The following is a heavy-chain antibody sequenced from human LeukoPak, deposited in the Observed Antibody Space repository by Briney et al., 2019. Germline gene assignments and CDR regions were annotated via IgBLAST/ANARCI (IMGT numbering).Heavy chain of an antibody. Sequence: PGGSLRLSCAASGFTFSSYGMXXVRQAPGKGLEWVAIISYDGSNKYYADSVKGRFTISRDNSKNTLYLQMNSLRTEDTAVYYCAKDRYSTHNWFDPWGQGTLVTVSS. CDR3: AKDRYSTHNWFDP. J-gene: IGHJ5*02. D-gene: IGHD5-12*01. V-gene: IGHV3-30*18. CDR1: GFTFSSYG. CDR2: ISYDGSNK.